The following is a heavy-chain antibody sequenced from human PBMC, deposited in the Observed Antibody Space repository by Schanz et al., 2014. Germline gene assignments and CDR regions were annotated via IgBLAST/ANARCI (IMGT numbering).Heavy chain of an antibody. CDR1: GFTFEDYA. J-gene: IGHJ4*02. CDR3: AKGFGGYDLVLDY. D-gene: IGHD5-12*01. Sequence: QLVESGGGLVQPGRSLRLSCAASGFTFEDYAMEWVRQAPGKGLEWVSAISGSGAGTYYADSVKGRFTFSRDNSKNTLYLQMNSLRAEDTAVYYCAKGFGGYDLVLDYWGQGTLVTVSS. V-gene: IGHV3-23*04. CDR2: ISGSGAGT.